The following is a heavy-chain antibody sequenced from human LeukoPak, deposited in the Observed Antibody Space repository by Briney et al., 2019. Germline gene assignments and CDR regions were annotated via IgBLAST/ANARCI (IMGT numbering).Heavy chain of an antibody. V-gene: IGHV3-30-3*01. D-gene: IGHD2-15*01. CDR1: GFTFSSYA. Sequence: PGRSLRLSCAASGFTFSSYAMHWVRQAPGKGLEWVAVISYDGSNKYYADSVKGRFTISRDNSKNTLYLQMNSLRAEDTAAYYCARGIYCSGGSCYSGFDYWGQGTLVTVSS. CDR2: ISYDGSNK. CDR3: ARGIYCSGGSCYSGFDY. J-gene: IGHJ4*02.